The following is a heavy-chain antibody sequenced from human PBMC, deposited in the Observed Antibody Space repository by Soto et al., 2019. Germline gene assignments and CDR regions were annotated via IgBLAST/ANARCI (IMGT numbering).Heavy chain of an antibody. Sequence: ASVKVSCKASGYTFTGYYMHWVRQAPGQGLEWMGWINPNSGGTNYAQKFQGRVTMTGDTSISTAYMELSRLRSDDTAVYYCASCSSWVVCYYGMDVWGQGTTVTVSS. CDR2: INPNSGGT. V-gene: IGHV1-2*02. CDR3: ASCSSWVVCYYGMDV. J-gene: IGHJ6*02. D-gene: IGHD6-13*01. CDR1: GYTFTGYY.